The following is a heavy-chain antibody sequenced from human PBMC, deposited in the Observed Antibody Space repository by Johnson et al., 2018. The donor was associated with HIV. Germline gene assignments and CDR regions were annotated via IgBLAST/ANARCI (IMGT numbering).Heavy chain of an antibody. CDR1: GFTFSSYA. Sequence: EVQLVESGGGVVQPGRSLRLSCAASGFTFSSYAMHWVRQAPGKGLEWVGRIKSNTDGGTTDYAAPVKGRFTISREISKNTVYLKTNSLRDEDTAVYYWAKAMGGWLLAHAFDIWGQWTMVTVSS. D-gene: IGHD3-22*01. V-gene: IGHV3-15*01. CDR3: AKAMGGWLLAHAFDI. J-gene: IGHJ3*02. CDR2: IKSNTDGGTT.